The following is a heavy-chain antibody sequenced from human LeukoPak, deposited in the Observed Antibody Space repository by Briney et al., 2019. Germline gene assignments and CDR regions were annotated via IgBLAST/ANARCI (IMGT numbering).Heavy chain of an antibody. V-gene: IGHV1-2*02. CDR2: INPNSGGT. D-gene: IGHD3-16*01. CDR3: ARVTNYDYVWGSYSDY. Sequence: GASVKVSCKAYGYTFTGYYMHWVRQAPGQGLEWMGWINPNSGGTNYAQKFQGRVTMTRDTSISTAYMELSRLRSDDTAVYYCARVTNYDYVWGSYSDYWGQGTLVTVSS. CDR1: GYTFTGYY. J-gene: IGHJ4*02.